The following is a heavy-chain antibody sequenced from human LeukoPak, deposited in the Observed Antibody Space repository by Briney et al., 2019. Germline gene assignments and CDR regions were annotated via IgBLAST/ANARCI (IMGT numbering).Heavy chain of an antibody. Sequence: ASVKVSCKASGYTFTSYDINWVRQATGQGLEWMGWMNPNSGNTGYAQKFQGRVTMTRNTSISTAYMELSSLRSEDTAVYYCARVYSGRYCFDYWGQGTLVTVSS. J-gene: IGHJ4*02. CDR3: ARVYSGRYCFDY. V-gene: IGHV1-8*01. D-gene: IGHD1-26*01. CDR2: MNPNSGNT. CDR1: GYTFTSYD.